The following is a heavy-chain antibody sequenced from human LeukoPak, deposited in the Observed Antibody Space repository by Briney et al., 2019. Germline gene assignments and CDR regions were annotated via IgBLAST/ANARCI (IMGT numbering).Heavy chain of an antibody. J-gene: IGHJ4*02. CDR1: GGSISSGGYS. Sequence: SETLSLTCAVSGGSISSGGYSWSWIRQPPGKGLEWIGYIYHSGSTYYNPSLKSRVTISVDRSKNQFSLKLSSVTAADTAVYYCASSPGGRFLEWLLDYWGQGTLVTVSS. D-gene: IGHD3-3*01. CDR3: ASSPGGRFLEWLLDY. V-gene: IGHV4-30-2*01. CDR2: IYHSGST.